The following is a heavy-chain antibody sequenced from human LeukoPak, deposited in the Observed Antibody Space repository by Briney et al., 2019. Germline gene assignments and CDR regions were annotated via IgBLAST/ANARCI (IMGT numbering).Heavy chain of an antibody. CDR3: ARDSTVTLDY. J-gene: IGHJ4*02. CDR2: ISSGSSTI. D-gene: IGHD4-11*01. V-gene: IGHV3-48*04. CDR1: GFTFSSYS. Sequence: GGSLRLSCAASGFTFSSYSMNWVRQAPGKGLEWVSYISSGSSTIYYADSVKGRFTISRDNAKNSLYLQMNSLRAEDTAVYYCARDSTVTLDYWGQGTLVTVSS.